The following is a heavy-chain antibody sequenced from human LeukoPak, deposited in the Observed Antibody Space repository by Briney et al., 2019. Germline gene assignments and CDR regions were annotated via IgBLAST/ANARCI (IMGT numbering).Heavy chain of an antibody. CDR1: GGSISRGSYY. J-gene: IGHJ4*02. CDR3: ARHECGGSCYPEDY. V-gene: IGHV4-61*02. D-gene: IGHD2-15*01. CDR2: IYTSGST. Sequence: PSETLSLTCTVSGGSISRGSYYWSWIRQPAGKGLEWIGRIYTSGSTNYNPSLKSRVTMSVDTSKNQFPLKLSSVTAADTAVYYCARHECGGSCYPEDYWGQGTLVTVSS.